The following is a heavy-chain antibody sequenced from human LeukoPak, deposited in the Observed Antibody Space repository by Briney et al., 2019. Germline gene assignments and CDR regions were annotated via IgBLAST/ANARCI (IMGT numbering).Heavy chain of an antibody. CDR2: IDHSGGT. CDR3: ARFPRWFDP. J-gene: IGHJ5*02. Sequence: SGTLSLSCTVSGGSFSGYYWNWIRQPPGKGLECIGEIDHSGGTNYNPSPKSAVTISIDTSKNQISLKLSSVTGANTAVYYCARFPRWFDPWGQGTLVTVSS. V-gene: IGHV4-34*01. CDR1: GGSFSGYY.